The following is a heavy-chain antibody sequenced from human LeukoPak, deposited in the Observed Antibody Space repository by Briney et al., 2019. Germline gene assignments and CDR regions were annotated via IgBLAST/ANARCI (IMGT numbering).Heavy chain of an antibody. D-gene: IGHD1-14*01. V-gene: IGHV4-4*02. CDR3: AREILGGFNPGAY. CDR2: IHRSGSP. J-gene: IGHJ4*02. Sequence: SETLSLTCTVSLDSTTSNFWSWVRQPPGKGLEWIGEIHRSGSPNYNPSLQSRVTISIDRSRNQIALELSSVTAAGTAVYYCAREILGGFNPGAYWGEGTLVTVSS. CDR1: LDSTTSNF.